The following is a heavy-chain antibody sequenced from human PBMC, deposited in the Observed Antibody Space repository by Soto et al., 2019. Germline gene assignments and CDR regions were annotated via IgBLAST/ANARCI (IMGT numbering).Heavy chain of an antibody. J-gene: IGHJ3*02. Sequence: EVQLVESGGGLVQPGRSLRLSCAASGFTFDDYAMHWVRQAPGKGLEWVSGISWNSGSIGYADSVKGRFTISRDNAKNSLYLQMNSLRAEDTALYYCAKVGVVPAAMNAFDIWGQGTMVTVSS. CDR1: GFTFDDYA. V-gene: IGHV3-9*01. D-gene: IGHD2-2*01. CDR3: AKVGVVPAAMNAFDI. CDR2: ISWNSGSI.